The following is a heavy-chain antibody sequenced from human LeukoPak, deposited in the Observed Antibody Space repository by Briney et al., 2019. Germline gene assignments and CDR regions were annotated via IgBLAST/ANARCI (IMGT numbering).Heavy chain of an antibody. V-gene: IGHV1-2*02. J-gene: IGHJ6*02. CDR1: GYTFTDYY. CDR2: INPNSAGT. Sequence: AAVKLSHMSSGYTFTDYYMHWVRQAPGQGLEWMGWINPNSAGTNYAQKFEGRVTMTRDTSISTAYMELSSLRSEDTAVYYCARELDIVVVVGGGGDYGMDVWGQGTTVTVSS. CDR3: ARELDIVVVVGGGGDYGMDV. D-gene: IGHD2-15*01.